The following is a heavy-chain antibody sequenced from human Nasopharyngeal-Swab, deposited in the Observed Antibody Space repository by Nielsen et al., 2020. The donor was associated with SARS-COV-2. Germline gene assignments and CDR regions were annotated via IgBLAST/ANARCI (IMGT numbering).Heavy chain of an antibody. J-gene: IGHJ6*02. V-gene: IGHV3-30-3*01. D-gene: IGHD4-17*01. CDR3: ARSYYGAYYYGMDV. CDR2: ISYDGSNK. CDR1: GFTFSSYA. Sequence: GESLKISCAASGFTFSSYAMHWVRQAPGKGLEWVAVISYDGSNKYYADSVKGRFTISRDNSKNTLYVQMNSLRDEDTAVYYCARSYYGAYYYGMDVWGQGTTVTVSS.